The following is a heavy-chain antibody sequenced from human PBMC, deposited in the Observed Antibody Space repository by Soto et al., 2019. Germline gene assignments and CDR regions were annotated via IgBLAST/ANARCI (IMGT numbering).Heavy chain of an antibody. J-gene: IGHJ6*02. D-gene: IGHD6-19*01. V-gene: IGHV1-2*02. CDR3: ARDQSPSSGWLGMDV. CDR2: INLNSGGT. Sequence: ASVKVSCKASGYTFTDYYMHWVRQAPGQGLEWMGWINLNSGGTNYAQKFQGRVTMTRDTSISTAYMELNRLRSDDTAVYYCARDQSPSSGWLGMDVWGQGTTVTVSS. CDR1: GYTFTDYY.